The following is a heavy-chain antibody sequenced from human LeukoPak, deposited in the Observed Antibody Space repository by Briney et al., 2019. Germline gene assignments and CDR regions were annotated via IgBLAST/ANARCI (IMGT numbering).Heavy chain of an antibody. V-gene: IGHV4-34*01. J-gene: IGHJ4*02. D-gene: IGHD6-19*01. Sequence: SETLSLTCAVYGGSFSGYYWSWIRQPPGKGLEWIGEINHSGSTNYNPSLKSRVTISVDTSKNQFSLKLSSVTAADTAVYYCARDLENAVAGTYYFDYWGQGTLVTVSS. CDR2: INHSGST. CDR1: GGSFSGYY. CDR3: ARDLENAVAGTYYFDY.